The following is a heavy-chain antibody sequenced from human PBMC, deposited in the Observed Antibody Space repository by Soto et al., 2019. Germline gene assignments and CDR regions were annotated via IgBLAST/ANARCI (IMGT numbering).Heavy chain of an antibody. CDR3: AREPLTIFGVVMPYYNWFDP. CDR2: INAGNGNT. V-gene: IGHV1-3*01. J-gene: IGHJ5*02. CDR1: GYTFTSYA. Sequence: ASVKVSCKASGYTFTSYAMHWVRQAPGQRLEWMGWINAGNGNTKYSQKLQGRVTNTRDTSASTAYIKLRKLRSEDTAVYYFAREPLTIFGVVMPYYNWFDPWGQGTLVTVSS. D-gene: IGHD3-3*01.